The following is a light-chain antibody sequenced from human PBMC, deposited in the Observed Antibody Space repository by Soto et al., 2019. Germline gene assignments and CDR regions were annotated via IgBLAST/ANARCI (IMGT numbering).Light chain of an antibody. Sequence: DIQMTQSPSSLSVSVGDRVTMTCRASATISTFLNWYQVKPGKAPKLLIYAASTLQDGVPSRFSGSGSGTDFTLTINSLQPEDFASYYCQQSYDISPITFGQGTRLEI. CDR1: ATISTF. J-gene: IGKJ5*01. CDR3: QQSYDISPIT. V-gene: IGKV1-39*01. CDR2: AAS.